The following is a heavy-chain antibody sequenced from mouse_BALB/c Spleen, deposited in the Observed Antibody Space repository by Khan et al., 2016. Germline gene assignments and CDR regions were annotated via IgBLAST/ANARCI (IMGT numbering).Heavy chain of an antibody. CDR3: ASTGSYAMDY. Sequence: VELVESGPGLVQPSQSLSITCTVSGFSLTRYGVHWVRQSPGKGLEWLGVIWSGGSTDYNATFISRLSISKDNSKSQVFFKMNSLQANDTAIYYCASTGSYAMDYWGQGTSVTVSS. V-gene: IGHV2-2*02. J-gene: IGHJ4*01. CDR1: GFSLTRYG. D-gene: IGHD4-1*02. CDR2: IWSGGST.